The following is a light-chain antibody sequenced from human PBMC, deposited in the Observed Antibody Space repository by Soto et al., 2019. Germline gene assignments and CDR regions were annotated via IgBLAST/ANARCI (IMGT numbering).Light chain of an antibody. CDR1: SSNTGSNY. Sequence: QAVVTQAPSASGTPGQRVTISCSGGSSNTGSNYVYWYQHLPGTAPKLLMYSNNQRPSGVPDRFSGSKSGTSASLAISGLRCEDEADYYCTTWDDSLSGWVFGGGTQLTVL. CDR2: SNN. J-gene: IGLJ3*02. V-gene: IGLV1-47*02. CDR3: TTWDDSLSGWV.